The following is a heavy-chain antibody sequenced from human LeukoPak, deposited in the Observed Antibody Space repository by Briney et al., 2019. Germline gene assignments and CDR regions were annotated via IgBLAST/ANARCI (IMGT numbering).Heavy chain of an antibody. CDR2: ISGSGGTT. CDR3: AKGSPQGVVVVATTLYFDY. CDR1: GFIFSSYA. J-gene: IGHJ4*02. V-gene: IGHV3-23*01. Sequence: GGSLRLSCAASGFIFSSYAMSWVRQAPGKGLEWVSAISGSGGTTYYADAVKGRFTISRDNSNNTLYLQMNSLRAADTAVYYCAKGSPQGVVVVATTLYFDYWGQGTLVTVSS. D-gene: IGHD2-15*01.